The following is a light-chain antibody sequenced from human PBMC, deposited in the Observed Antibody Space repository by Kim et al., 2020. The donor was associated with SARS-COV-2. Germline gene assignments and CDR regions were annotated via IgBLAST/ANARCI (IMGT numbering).Light chain of an antibody. CDR2: YDS. J-gene: IGLJ1*01. Sequence: SYELTQPPSVSVAPGKTARITCGGNNIGSKSVHWYRQKPGQAPVLVIYYDSDRPSGIPERFSGSNSGNTATLTISRVEAGDEADYYCQVWDSSSDHVFGTGTKVTVL. V-gene: IGLV3-21*04. CDR3: QVWDSSSDHV. CDR1: NIGSKS.